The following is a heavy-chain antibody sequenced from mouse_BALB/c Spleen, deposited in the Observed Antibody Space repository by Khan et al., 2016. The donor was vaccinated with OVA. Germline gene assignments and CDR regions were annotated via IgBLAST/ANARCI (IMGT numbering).Heavy chain of an antibody. CDR2: IGSGGST. D-gene: IGHD1-1*01. J-gene: IGHJ2*01. CDR1: GFTFSRHP. V-gene: IGHV5-6-5*01. Sequence: EVELVESGGGLVKPGGSLKCSCAASGFTFSRHPMSWVRQTPEKRLEWVASIGSGGSTYYPDSVKGRFTISRDNARNILYLQMSSLRSDDSAIYYCARVNGSTGVDNWGQGTTHTVSS. CDR3: ARVNGSTGVDN.